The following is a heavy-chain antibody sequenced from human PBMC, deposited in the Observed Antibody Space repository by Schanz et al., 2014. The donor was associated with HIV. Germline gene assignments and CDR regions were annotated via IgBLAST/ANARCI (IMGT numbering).Heavy chain of an antibody. D-gene: IGHD1-20*01. Sequence: QVQLVESGGGVVQPGGSLRLSCAVSGFTITSYGIQGAAQAPGKGLEWVAVISYDGTNKKFADSVKGRFTISRDNTKNSLYLQMNSLRAEDTAVYYCARDYHWNWFDPSLQGTLVTVSS. J-gene: IGHJ5*02. CDR3: ARDYHWNWFDP. V-gene: IGHV3-30*03. CDR2: ISYDGTNK. CDR1: GFTITSYG.